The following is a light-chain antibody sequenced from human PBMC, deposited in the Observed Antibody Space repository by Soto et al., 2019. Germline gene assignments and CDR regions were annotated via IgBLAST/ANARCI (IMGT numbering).Light chain of an antibody. V-gene: IGKV3-20*01. CDR3: QHYANLVWT. CDR1: QSISNNQ. J-gene: IGKJ1*01. Sequence: EIVLTQSPGTLSLSPGERASLSCRASQSISNNQLVWVQQRPGQAPRLLIYGASSRASGIPDRFSGSGSGTDFTLTISRREGEVSAVYGCQHYANLVWTVGQGPNVALK. CDR2: GAS.